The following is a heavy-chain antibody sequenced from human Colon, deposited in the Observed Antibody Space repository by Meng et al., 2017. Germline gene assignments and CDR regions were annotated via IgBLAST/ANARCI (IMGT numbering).Heavy chain of an antibody. CDR3: ARGASDYDFDY. J-gene: IGHJ4*02. V-gene: IGHV4-39*07. CDR2: IYYSGNT. D-gene: IGHD3-22*01. Sequence: QLQEAGPLLVKPSETLSLTCTVSGSSITSSSFYWGWIRQPPGKGLEWIGNIYYSGNTYYNPSLKSRVTISLDTPKNQFSLRLSSVTAADTAVYYCARGASDYDFDYWGQGTLVTVSS. CDR1: GSSITSSSFY.